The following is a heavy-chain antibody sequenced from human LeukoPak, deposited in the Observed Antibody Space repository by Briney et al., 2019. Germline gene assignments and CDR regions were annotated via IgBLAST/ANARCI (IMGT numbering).Heavy chain of an antibody. D-gene: IGHD4-23*01. J-gene: IGHJ4*02. CDR3: ARLYGGNSRGDY. V-gene: IGHV3-53*01. CDR1: GFTVSSNY. CDR2: IYSGGST. Sequence: GGSLRLSCAASGFTVSSNYMSWVRQAPGKGLEWVSVIYSGGSTYYADSVKGRFTIPRDNSKNTLYLQMNSLRAEDTAVYYCARLYGGNSRGDYWGQGTLVTVSS.